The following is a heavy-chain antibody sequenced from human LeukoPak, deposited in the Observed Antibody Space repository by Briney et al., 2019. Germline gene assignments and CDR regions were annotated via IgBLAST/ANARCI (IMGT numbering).Heavy chain of an antibody. CDR2: ISSSSSYT. CDR3: ARDRGFVRSPPDY. V-gene: IGHV3-11*06. J-gene: IGHJ4*02. Sequence: GGSPRLSCAASGFTFSDYYMSWIRQAPGKGLEWVSYISSSSSYTNYADSVKGRFTISRDNAKNSLYLQMNSLRAEDTAVYYCARDRGFVRSPPDYWGQGTLVTVSS. CDR1: GFTFSDYY. D-gene: IGHD5-12*01.